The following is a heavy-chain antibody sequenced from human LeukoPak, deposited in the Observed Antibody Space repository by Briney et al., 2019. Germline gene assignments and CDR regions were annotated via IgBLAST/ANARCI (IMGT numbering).Heavy chain of an antibody. CDR1: GGSISSYY. J-gene: IGHJ3*02. D-gene: IGHD6-13*01. CDR3: ARDRRDSSSWYFGAFDI. Sequence: SETLSLTCTVSGGSISSYYWSWIRQPPGKGLEWIGYIYYSGSTNYNPSLKSRVTISVDPSKNQFSLKLSSVTAADTAVYYCARDRRDSSSWYFGAFDIWGQGTMVTVSS. V-gene: IGHV4-59*01. CDR2: IYYSGST.